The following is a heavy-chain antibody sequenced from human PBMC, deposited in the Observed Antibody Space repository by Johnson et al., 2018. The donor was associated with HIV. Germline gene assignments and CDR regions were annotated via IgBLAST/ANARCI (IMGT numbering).Heavy chain of an antibody. Sequence: QLVESGGGVVQPGRSLRLSCAASGFTFSSYAMHWVRQAPGKGLEWVAVLSYDGSNKYYADSVKGRFTISRDNAKNSLYLQMNSLRAEDTALYYCARESVVGATRNAFDIWGQGTMVTVSS. CDR3: ARESVVGATRNAFDI. D-gene: IGHD1-26*01. CDR1: GFTFSSYA. J-gene: IGHJ3*02. V-gene: IGHV3-30*04. CDR2: LSYDGSNK.